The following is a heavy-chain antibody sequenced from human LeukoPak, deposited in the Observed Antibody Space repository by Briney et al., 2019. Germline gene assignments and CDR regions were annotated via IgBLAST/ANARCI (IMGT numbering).Heavy chain of an antibody. D-gene: IGHD5-18*01. CDR1: GGSISSYY. Sequence: SETLSLTCTVSGGSISSYYWSWIRPPAGKGLEWIGRIYTSGSTNYNPSLKSRVTISVDTSKNQFSLKLSSVTAADTAVYYCARDGGYSYGYVRLSYWGQGTLVTVSS. V-gene: IGHV4-4*07. CDR3: ARDGGYSYGYVRLSY. J-gene: IGHJ4*02. CDR2: IYTSGST.